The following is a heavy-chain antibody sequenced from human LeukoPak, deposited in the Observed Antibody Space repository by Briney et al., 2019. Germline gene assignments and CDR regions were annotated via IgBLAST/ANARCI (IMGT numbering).Heavy chain of an antibody. CDR3: ARDYDGGNPGVFDY. CDR2: IYYSGST. J-gene: IGHJ4*02. D-gene: IGHD4-23*01. CDR1: GGSISSSSYY. V-gene: IGHV4-39*07. Sequence: PSETLSLTCTVSGGSISSSSYYWGWIRQPPGKGLEWIGSIYYSGSTYYNPSLKSRVTISVDTSKNQFSLKLSSVTAADTAVYYCARDYDGGNPGVFDYWGQGTLVTVSS.